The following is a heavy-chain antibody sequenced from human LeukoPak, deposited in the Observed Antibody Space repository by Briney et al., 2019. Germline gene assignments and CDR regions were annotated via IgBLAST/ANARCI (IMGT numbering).Heavy chain of an antibody. CDR3: ARHYCSSTSCYGDY. J-gene: IGHJ4*02. Sequence: PGESLKISCKGSGYNFNSHWIAWVRQMPGKGLEWMGIIYPGDSDTRYSPSFQGQVTISADKSISTAYLQWSSLKASDTAMYYCARHYCSSTSCYGDYWGQGTLVTVSS. CDR2: IYPGDSDT. D-gene: IGHD2-2*01. V-gene: IGHV5-51*01. CDR1: GYNFNSHW.